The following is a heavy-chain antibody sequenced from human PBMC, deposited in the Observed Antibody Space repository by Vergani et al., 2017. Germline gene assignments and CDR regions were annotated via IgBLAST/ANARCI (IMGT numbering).Heavy chain of an antibody. V-gene: IGHV1-18*01. CDR3: ARSGPGTFIAAHVYYYYYMDV. CDR2: ISAYNGNT. Sequence: QVQLVQSGAEVKKPGASVKVSCKASAYTFSSYGISWVRQAPGQGLEWVGWISAYNGNTNYAQKRQGRVTMTTDTSTSTAYMELRSLRSDDTAVYYCARSGPGTFIAAHVYYYYYMDVWGKGTTVTVSS. D-gene: IGHD6-6*01. CDR1: AYTFSSYG. J-gene: IGHJ6*03.